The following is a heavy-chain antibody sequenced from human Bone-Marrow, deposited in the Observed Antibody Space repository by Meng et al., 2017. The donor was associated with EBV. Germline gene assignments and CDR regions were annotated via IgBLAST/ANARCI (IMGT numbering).Heavy chain of an antibody. Sequence: VQLQGPGPVLASPPHTLSLPCPATGDSINSGGYNWSWIRQAPGKGLEGIGYIFFRGETYYTSSFRSRTTISLDTSKNQFSLKLTSVTAADTAVYYCARAGGSFTVDPWGQGALVTASS. CDR3: ARAGGSFTVDP. D-gene: IGHD1-26*01. J-gene: IGHJ5*02. CDR1: GDSINSGGYN. CDR2: IFFRGET. V-gene: IGHV4-30-4*08.